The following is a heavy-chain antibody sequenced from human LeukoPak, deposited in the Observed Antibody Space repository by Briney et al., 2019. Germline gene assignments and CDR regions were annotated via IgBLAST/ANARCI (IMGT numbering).Heavy chain of an antibody. J-gene: IGHJ5*02. D-gene: IGHD1-26*01. CDR1: GYSFTNYW. Sequence: LGESLKISCKGSGYSFTNYWIGWVRQMPGKGLEWMGIIYPGDSDTRYSPSFQGQVTISADKSISTAYLQWSSLKASDTAMYYCARVIVGAMAWFDPWGQGTLVTVSS. CDR3: ARVIVGAMAWFDP. V-gene: IGHV5-51*01. CDR2: IYPGDSDT.